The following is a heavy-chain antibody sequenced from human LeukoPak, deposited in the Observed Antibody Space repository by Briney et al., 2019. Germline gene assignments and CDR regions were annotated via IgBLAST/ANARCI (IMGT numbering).Heavy chain of an antibody. J-gene: IGHJ4*02. D-gene: IGHD3-3*01. CDR2: INPSGGST. CDR3: ARDFWSGYYAY. CDR1: GYTFTSYY. Sequence: ASVKVSCKASGYTFTSYYMHWVRQAPGQGLEWMGIINPSGGSTSYAQKFQGRVTMTRDTSTSTVFMELSSLRSEDTAVYYCARDFWSGYYAYWGQGTLVTVSS. V-gene: IGHV1-46*03.